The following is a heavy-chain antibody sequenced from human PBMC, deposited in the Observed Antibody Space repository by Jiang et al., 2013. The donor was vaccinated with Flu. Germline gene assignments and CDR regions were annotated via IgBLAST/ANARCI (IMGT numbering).Heavy chain of an antibody. CDR1: GFSLSTSGVG. J-gene: IGHJ6*02. CDR2: IYWNDDK. Sequence: QTLTLTCTFSGFSLSTSGVGVGWIRQPPGKALEWLALIYWNDDKRYSPSLKSRLTITKDTSKNQVVLTMTNMDPVDTATYYCAHRPRSGYYDYYGMDVWGQGTTVTVSS. D-gene: IGHD3-3*01. V-gene: IGHV2-5*01. CDR3: AHRPRSGYYDYYGMDV.